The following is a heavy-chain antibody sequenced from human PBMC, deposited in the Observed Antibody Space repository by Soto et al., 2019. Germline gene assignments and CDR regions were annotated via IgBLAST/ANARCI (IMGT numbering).Heavy chain of an antibody. V-gene: IGHV1-69*13. CDR3: ATEPYDYVWGSYRYTPFY. J-gene: IGHJ4*02. CDR2: IIPIFGTA. CDR1: GGTFSSYA. D-gene: IGHD3-16*02. Sequence: GASVKVSCKASGGTFSSYAISWVRQAPGQGLEWMGGIIPIFGTANYAQKFQGRVTITADESTSTAYMELSSLRSEDTAVYYCATEPYDYVWGSYRYTPFYWGQGTQVTVSS.